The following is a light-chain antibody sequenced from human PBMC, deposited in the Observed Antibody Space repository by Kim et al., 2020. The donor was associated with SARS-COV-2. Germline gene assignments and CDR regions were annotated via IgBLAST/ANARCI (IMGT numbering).Light chain of an antibody. Sequence: GQSFAISCPGTSSDVCGYTYVSWCQKHPGKAPKLMIYDVSNRPSGVSNRFSGSKSGDTASLTISGLQAEDEADYYCSSYTGSSTPVFGGGTQLTVL. CDR2: DVS. CDR1: SSDVCGYTY. V-gene: IGLV2-14*03. J-gene: IGLJ2*01. CDR3: SSYTGSSTPV.